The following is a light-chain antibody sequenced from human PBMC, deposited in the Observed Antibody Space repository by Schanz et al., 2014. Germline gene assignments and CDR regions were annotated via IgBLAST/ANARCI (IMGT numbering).Light chain of an antibody. J-gene: IGLJ2*01. CDR1: SSDVGGYNY. V-gene: IGLV2-14*03. CDR2: DVS. CDR3: SSYAGSNSLI. Sequence: QSALTQPASVSGSPGQSITISCTGTSSDVGGYNYVSWHQQHPGKAPKLMIYDVSNRPSGVSNRFSGSKSGNTASLTISGLQAEDEADYFCSSYAGSNSLIFGGGTKLTVL.